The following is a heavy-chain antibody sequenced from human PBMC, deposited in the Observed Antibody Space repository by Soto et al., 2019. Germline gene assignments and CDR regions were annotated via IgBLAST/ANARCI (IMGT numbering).Heavy chain of an antibody. D-gene: IGHD3-3*01. V-gene: IGHV3-33*01. CDR3: ARDGADFGVVSLDY. CDR2: IWYDGSNK. J-gene: IGHJ4*02. Sequence: PGGSLRLSCAASGFTFSSYGMHWVRQAPGKGLEWVAVIWYDGSNKYYADSVKGRFTISRDNTKNTLYLQMNSLRAEDTAAYYCARDGADFGVVSLDYWGQGTLVTVSS. CDR1: GFTFSSYG.